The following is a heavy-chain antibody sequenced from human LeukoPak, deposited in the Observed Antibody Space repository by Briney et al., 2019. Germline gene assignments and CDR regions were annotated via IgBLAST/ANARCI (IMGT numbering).Heavy chain of an antibody. CDR2: IWYDGSNK. CDR3: ARDYLDWYFDL. V-gene: IGHV3-33*01. J-gene: IGHJ2*01. Sequence: GGSLRLSCAASGFTFSSYGMHWVRHAPGKGLEWVAVIWYDGSNKYYADYVKGRFPIYRDNSKNTLYLQMNSLRAEDTAVYYCARDYLDWYFDLWGRGTLVTVSS. CDR1: GFTFSSYG.